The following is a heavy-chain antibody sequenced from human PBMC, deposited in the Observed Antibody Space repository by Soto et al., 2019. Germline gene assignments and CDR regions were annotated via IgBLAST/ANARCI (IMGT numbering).Heavy chain of an antibody. V-gene: IGHV1-18*01. D-gene: IGHD1-26*01. CDR2: ISAYNANT. CDR3: ARDRLGATGDY. CDR1: GYTFTSYG. J-gene: IGHJ4*02. Sequence: ASVKVSFKASGYTFTSYGISWLRQAPGQGLEWMGWISAYNANTNYAQKLQGRVTMTTDTSTSTSYMELRSLRSDDTAVYFCARDRLGATGDYWGQGTLVTVSS.